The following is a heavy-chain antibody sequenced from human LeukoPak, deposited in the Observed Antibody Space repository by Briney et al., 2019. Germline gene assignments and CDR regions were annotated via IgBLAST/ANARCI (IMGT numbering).Heavy chain of an antibody. CDR2: ISSSSSYI. D-gene: IGHD2-2*01. V-gene: IGHV3-21*01. Sequence: GGSLRLSCAASGFTFSSYNMNWVRQAPGKGLEWVSSISSSSSYIYYADSVKGRFTISRDNAKNSLFLQMHSLRAEDTAVYYCARDFPSIVVVPAAEFDPWGQGTLVTVSS. CDR1: GFTFSSYN. CDR3: ARDFPSIVVVPAAEFDP. J-gene: IGHJ5*02.